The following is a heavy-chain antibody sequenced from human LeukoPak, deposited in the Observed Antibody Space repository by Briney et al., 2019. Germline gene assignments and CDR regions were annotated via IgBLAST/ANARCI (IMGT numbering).Heavy chain of an antibody. CDR2: ISGSGGST. CDR1: GFTFISYA. D-gene: IGHD3-22*01. J-gene: IGHJ4*02. Sequence: TGGSLSLFCAASGFTFISYAMSWVRQAPGKGLEWVSAISGSGGSTYYADSVKGRFTISRDNSKNTLYLQMNSLRAEDTAVYYCAKDRVPNYYYDSSGYYYFDYWGQGSLVTVSS. CDR3: AKDRVPNYYYDSSGYYYFDY. V-gene: IGHV3-23*01.